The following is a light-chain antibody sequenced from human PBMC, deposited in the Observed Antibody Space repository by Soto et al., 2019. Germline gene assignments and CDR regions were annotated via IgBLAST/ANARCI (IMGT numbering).Light chain of an antibody. CDR3: RKFNSASLT. V-gene: IGKV1-27*01. Sequence: DIQMTQSPSSLSASVGDRVTITCRASQDISVYLAWYQQKPGKVPKLLIYSASTLQSGVPSRFSGSGSGTDFTLTISSLLPADDATDYYRKFNSASLTFGQGTQLEIK. J-gene: IGKJ5*01. CDR2: SAS. CDR1: QDISVY.